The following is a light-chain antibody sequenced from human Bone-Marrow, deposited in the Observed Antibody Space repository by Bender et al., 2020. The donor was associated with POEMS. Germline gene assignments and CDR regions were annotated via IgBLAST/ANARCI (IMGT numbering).Light chain of an antibody. Sequence: QSALTQPASVSGSPGQSITISCAGTSSDVGSYDLVSWYQQHPGKAPKLMIYDVSNRPSGVSNRFSGSKSGNTASLTISGLQAEDEADYYCSSYTGSSTLGVFGGGTKLTVL. CDR3: SSYTGSSTLGV. CDR1: SSDVGSYDL. J-gene: IGLJ2*01. V-gene: IGLV2-14*02. CDR2: DVS.